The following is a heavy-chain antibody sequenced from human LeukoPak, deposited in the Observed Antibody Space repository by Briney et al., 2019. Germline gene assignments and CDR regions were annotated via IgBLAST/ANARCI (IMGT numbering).Heavy chain of an antibody. D-gene: IGHD3-22*01. Sequence: GGSLRLSCAASGFTLSSYAVSWGPQAPGKGLECGSVVSGSGGSTYYADSVKGRFTISRDNSKNTLYLQMNSLRAEDTAVYYCAKGSGDSSGYCSSWGQGTLVTVSS. CDR2: VSGSGGST. CDR3: AKGSGDSSGYCSS. J-gene: IGHJ5*02. CDR1: GFTLSSYA. V-gene: IGHV3-23*01.